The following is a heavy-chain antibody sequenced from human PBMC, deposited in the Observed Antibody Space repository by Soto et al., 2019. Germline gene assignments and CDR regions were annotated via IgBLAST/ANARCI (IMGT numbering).Heavy chain of an antibody. V-gene: IGHV3-21*01. D-gene: IGHD3-10*01. CDR1: GFTFSSYS. CDR3: ARDRGGFGELRGATDY. Sequence: EVQLVESGGGLVKPGGSLRLSCAASGFTFSSYSMNWVRQAPGKGLEWVSSISSSSSYIYYADSVKGRFTISRDNAKNSLYLQRNGLGAEDTAGYFCARDRGGFGELRGATDYWGQGTLVTVSS. J-gene: IGHJ4*02. CDR2: ISSSSSYI.